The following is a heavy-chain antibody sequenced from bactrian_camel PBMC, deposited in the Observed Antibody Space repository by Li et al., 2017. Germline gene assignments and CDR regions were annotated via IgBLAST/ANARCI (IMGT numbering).Heavy chain of an antibody. Sequence: VQLVESGGGSVQAGGSLNLSCVASIYSSHCMGWFRQAPGQAREGLALIYTGGGSTFYADSVKGRFTISQEKDKNKNTVSLRMSSLNPEDTGMYYCAAECPIGNMVEILRTRTFGAADVHFWGQGTQVTVS. CDR2: IYTGGGST. D-gene: IGHD4*01. J-gene: IGHJ6*01. V-gene: IGHV3S35*01. CDR1: IYSSHC. CDR3: AAECPIGNMVEILRTRTFGAADVHF.